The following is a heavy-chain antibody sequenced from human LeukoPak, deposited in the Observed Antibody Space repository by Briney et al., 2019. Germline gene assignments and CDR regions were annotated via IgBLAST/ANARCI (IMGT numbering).Heavy chain of an antibody. J-gene: IGHJ4*02. CDR3: ARDGDYVGFGY. Sequence: PSETLSLTCTVSGGSISSSSYYWGWIRQPPGKGLEWIGSIYYSGSTYYNPSLKSRVTISVDTSKNQFSLKLSSVTAADTAVYYCARDGDYVGFGYWGQGTLVTVSS. D-gene: IGHD4-17*01. CDR2: IYYSGST. CDR1: GGSISSSSYY. V-gene: IGHV4-39*07.